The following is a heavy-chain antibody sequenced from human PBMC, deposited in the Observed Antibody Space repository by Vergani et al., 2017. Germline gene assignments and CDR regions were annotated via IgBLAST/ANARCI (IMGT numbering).Heavy chain of an antibody. CDR2: IYPGNSET. D-gene: IGHD3/OR15-3a*01. Sequence: EVQLEQSGAAVTKPGESLEISCKGSGYSFSMNWIAWVRERPGQGLEWMGMIYPGNSETRNNPSFRGQVTMSVDKSISTAYLQWSSLKASDSAMYYCARVYCRGMSCAGTDYFYHIDVWGKGTTVTVS. V-gene: IGHV5-51*03. CDR1: GYSFSMNW. J-gene: IGHJ6*03. CDR3: ARVYCRGMSCAGTDYFYHIDV.